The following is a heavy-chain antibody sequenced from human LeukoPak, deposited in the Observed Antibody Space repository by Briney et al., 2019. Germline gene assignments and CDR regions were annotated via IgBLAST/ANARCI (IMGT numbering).Heavy chain of an antibody. V-gene: IGHV4-38-2*02. CDR1: GYSISSGYY. CDR2: IYHSGST. Sequence: SETLSLTCTVSGYSISSGYYWGWIRQPPGKGLEWIGSIYHSGSTYYNPSLKSRVTISVDTSKNQFSLKLSSVTAADTAVYYCARSLEYSSYDAFDIWGQGTMVTVSS. D-gene: IGHD6-6*01. CDR3: ARSLEYSSYDAFDI. J-gene: IGHJ3*02.